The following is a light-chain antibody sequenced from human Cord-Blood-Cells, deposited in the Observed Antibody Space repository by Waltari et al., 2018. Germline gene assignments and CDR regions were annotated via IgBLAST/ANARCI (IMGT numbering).Light chain of an antibody. J-gene: IGLJ2*01. CDR1: ALPKKY. Sequence: SYELTQPPSVSVSPGQTARITCSGDALPKKYAYWYQQKSGQDPVLVIYEDRKRTSGIPERFSGSSSGTMATLTISGAQVEDEADYYCYSTDSSGNHRRVFGGGTKLTVL. CDR2: EDR. V-gene: IGLV3-10*01. CDR3: YSTDSSGNHRRV.